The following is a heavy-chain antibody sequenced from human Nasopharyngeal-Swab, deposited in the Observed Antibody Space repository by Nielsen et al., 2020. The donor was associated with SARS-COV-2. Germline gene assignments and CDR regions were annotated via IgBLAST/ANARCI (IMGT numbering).Heavy chain of an antibody. CDR1: GGSISSYY. CDR2: IYYSGST. V-gene: IGHV4-59*01. D-gene: IGHD1-1*01. J-gene: IGHJ6*03. Sequence: SETLSLTCTVSGGSISSYYWSWIRQPPGKGLEWIGYIYYSGSTNYNPSLKSRVTISVDTSKNQFSLKLSSVIAADTAVYYCARGGYNSYYYYYYYMDVWGKGTTVTVSS. CDR3: ARGGYNSYYYYYYYMDV.